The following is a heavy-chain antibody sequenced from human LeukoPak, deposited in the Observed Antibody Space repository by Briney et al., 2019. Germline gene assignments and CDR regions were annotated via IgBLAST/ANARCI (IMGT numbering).Heavy chain of an antibody. V-gene: IGHV1-69*04. CDR1: GGTFSSYA. CDR2: IIPIFGIA. D-gene: IGHD3-22*01. Sequence: SVKVSCKASGGTFSSYAISWVRQAPGQGLEWMGRIIPIFGIANYAQKFQGRVTITADKSTSTAYLELSSLRSEDTAVYYCATDGGYYDSSGYYCFDYWGQGTLVTVSS. J-gene: IGHJ4*02. CDR3: ATDGGYYDSSGYYCFDY.